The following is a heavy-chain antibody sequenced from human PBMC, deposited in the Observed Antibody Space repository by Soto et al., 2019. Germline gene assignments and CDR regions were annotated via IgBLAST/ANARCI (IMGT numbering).Heavy chain of an antibody. V-gene: IGHV4-4*02. D-gene: IGHD1-26*01. CDR2: IHHSGST. Sequence: QVQLQESGPGLVKPSETLSLTCAVSGGSISISNWWSWVRQTPGKGLEWIGQIHHSGSTNYSPSLTSRVTLSVDKSENQFSLKMNSVTAADTAVYYCARGGYYFYMDVWGKGTTVTVSS. CDR1: GGSISISNW. J-gene: IGHJ6*03. CDR3: ARGGYYFYMDV.